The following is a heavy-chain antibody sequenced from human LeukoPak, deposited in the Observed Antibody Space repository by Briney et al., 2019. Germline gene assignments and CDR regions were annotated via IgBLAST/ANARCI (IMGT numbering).Heavy chain of an antibody. V-gene: IGHV4-61*02. Sequence: SETLSLTCTVSGGSISSGSYYWRWIRQPAGQGLEWIGRIYTSGSTNYNPSLKSRVTISEGTSKNQFSLKLSSVTAADTDVYYWASTVLEWYFDLWGRGTLVTVSS. D-gene: IGHD3-3*01. CDR2: IYTSGST. CDR1: GGSISSGSYY. CDR3: ASTVLEWYFDL. J-gene: IGHJ2*01.